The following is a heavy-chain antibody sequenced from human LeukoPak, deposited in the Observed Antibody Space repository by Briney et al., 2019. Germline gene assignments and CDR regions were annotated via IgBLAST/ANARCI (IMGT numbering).Heavy chain of an antibody. D-gene: IGHD1-26*01. Sequence: SETLSLTCTVSGGSISSSSYYWGWIRQPPGKGLEWIGSIYYSGRTYYNPSLKSRVTISVDTSKNQFSLKLSSVTAADTAVYYCARRRVVGAFDYWGQGTLVTVSS. CDR2: IYYSGRT. CDR3: ARRRVVGAFDY. CDR1: GGSISSSSYY. J-gene: IGHJ4*02. V-gene: IGHV4-39*01.